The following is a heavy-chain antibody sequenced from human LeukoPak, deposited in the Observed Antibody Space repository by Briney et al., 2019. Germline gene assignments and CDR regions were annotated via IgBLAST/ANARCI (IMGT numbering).Heavy chain of an antibody. V-gene: IGHV3-21*01. Sequence: GGSLRLSCAASGFTFSSYSMNWVRQAPGKGLEWVSSISSSSSYIYYADSVKGRFTISRDNAKNSLYLQMNSLRAEDTAVYYCARDLPYYYGSGGFDYWGQGTLVTVSS. D-gene: IGHD3-10*01. J-gene: IGHJ4*02. CDR3: ARDLPYYYGSGGFDY. CDR1: GFTFSSYS. CDR2: ISSSSSYI.